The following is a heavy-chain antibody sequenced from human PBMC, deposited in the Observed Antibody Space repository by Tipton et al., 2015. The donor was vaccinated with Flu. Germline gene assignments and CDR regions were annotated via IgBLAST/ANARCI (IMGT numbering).Heavy chain of an antibody. CDR2: IYDNGST. CDR1: GGSITGGNFY. J-gene: IGHJ4*02. Sequence: TLSLTYTVSGGSITGGNFYWSWIRQPAGKGLEWIGRIYDNGSTQYNSSLKSRVTLSLDTSKNQFSLKLTSVTAADTAVYYCSRETPSTYYYYFDSWGQGTRVTVSS. CDR3: SRETPSTYYYYFDS. D-gene: IGHD3-10*01. V-gene: IGHV4-61*02.